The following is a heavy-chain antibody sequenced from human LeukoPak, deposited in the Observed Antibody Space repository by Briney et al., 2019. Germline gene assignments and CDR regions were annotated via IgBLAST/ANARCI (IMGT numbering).Heavy chain of an antibody. V-gene: IGHV3-11*01. CDR3: ASSPSGGYYYY. D-gene: IGHD3-22*01. J-gene: IGHJ4*02. Sequence: GGSLRLSCAASGFTFSDYYMSWIRQAPVKGLEWVSYISSSGSTIYYADSVKGRFTISRDNAKNSLYLHMNSLRAEDTAVYYCASSPSGGYYYYWGQGTLVTVSS. CDR1: GFTFSDYY. CDR2: ISSSGSTI.